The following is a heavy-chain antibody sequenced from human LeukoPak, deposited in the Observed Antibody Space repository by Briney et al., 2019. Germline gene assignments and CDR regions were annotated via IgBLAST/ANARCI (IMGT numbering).Heavy chain of an antibody. CDR1: GFTFSSYW. Sequence: PGGSLRLSCAASGFTFSSYWMSWVRQAPGKGLEWVSVIYSGGNTYYADSVKGRFTISRDNSKNTLYLQMNSLRAEDTAVYYWTRGGGDGYNHFDFWGQGTLVTVSS. V-gene: IGHV3-53*01. D-gene: IGHD5-24*01. J-gene: IGHJ4*02. CDR2: IYSGGNT. CDR3: TRGGGDGYNHFDF.